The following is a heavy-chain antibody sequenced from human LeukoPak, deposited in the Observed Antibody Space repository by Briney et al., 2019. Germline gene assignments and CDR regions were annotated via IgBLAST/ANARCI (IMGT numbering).Heavy chain of an antibody. CDR2: ISSGSSSR. Sequence: GGSLRLSCAASGFTFNTFDMTWVRQAPGKGLEWVSYISSGSSSRYYADSVKGRFTISRDNAKNSLYLQMNSLRAEDTAVYFCARLRYYAVDVWGQGTTVIVSS. CDR3: ARLRYYAVDV. CDR1: GFTFNTFD. J-gene: IGHJ6*02. V-gene: IGHV3-48*01.